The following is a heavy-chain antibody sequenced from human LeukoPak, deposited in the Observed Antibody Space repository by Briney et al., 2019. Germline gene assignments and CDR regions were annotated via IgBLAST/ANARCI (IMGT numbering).Heavy chain of an antibody. CDR2: ADGSGAST. V-gene: IGHV3-23*01. CDR1: GFTLPHFA. D-gene: IGHD6-6*01. CDR3: AKDRPTGFDY. J-gene: IGHJ4*02. Sequence: AESLRLSCTASGFTLPHFAVRWDRQAPEKGLVWVSPADGSGASTYYADSVRGRFTVSRDNSKNTLYLQMNSLRAEDTAVYYCAKDRPTGFDYWGQGTLVTVSS.